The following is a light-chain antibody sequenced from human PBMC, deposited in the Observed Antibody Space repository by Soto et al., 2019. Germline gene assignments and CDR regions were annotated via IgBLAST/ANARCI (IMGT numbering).Light chain of an antibody. CDR2: GAS. CDR1: QSVGSD. J-gene: IGKJ1*01. CDR3: QQYNNWPPWT. V-gene: IGKV3-15*01. Sequence: EIVMTQSPATLSVSLGERATLSCRASQSVGSDLAWYQHKPGQAPRLLIYGASTRAAGIPARFSGSGSGTDFTLTISSLQSEDFAIYYRQQYNNWPPWTFGQGTKVEIK.